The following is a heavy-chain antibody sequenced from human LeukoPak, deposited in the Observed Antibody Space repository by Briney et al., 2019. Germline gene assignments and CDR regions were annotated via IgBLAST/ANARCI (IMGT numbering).Heavy chain of an antibody. CDR3: ARVAEAAAFDY. Sequence: PGGSLRLSCAASGFTFSRYEMNWVRQAPGKGLEWVSYISSGGSTIYYADSVKGRFTISRDNAKNSLYLQMNSLRADDTAVYYCARVAEAAAFDYWGQGTMVTVSS. CDR1: GFTFSRYE. CDR2: ISSGGSTI. D-gene: IGHD6-13*01. J-gene: IGHJ4*02. V-gene: IGHV3-48*03.